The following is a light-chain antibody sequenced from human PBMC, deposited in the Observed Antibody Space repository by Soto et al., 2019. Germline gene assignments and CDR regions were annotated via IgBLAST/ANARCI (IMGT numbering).Light chain of an antibody. CDR2: AAS. J-gene: IGKJ2*01. CDR3: QQTYSTLYT. Sequence: DIQMTQSPSSLSASVGDRVTITCRASQSSSRYLNWYQQKPGKAPKLLIYAASSLQSGVPSRFSGSGSGTDFTLTISSLQPEDFATYYCQQTYSTLYTFGQGTKLEIK. V-gene: IGKV1-39*01. CDR1: QSSSRY.